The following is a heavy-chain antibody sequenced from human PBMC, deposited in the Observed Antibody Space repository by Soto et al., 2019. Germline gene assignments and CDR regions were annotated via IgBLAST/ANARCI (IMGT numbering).Heavy chain of an antibody. CDR1: GDSSSTYY. V-gene: IGHV4-59*01. CDR2: IHYSGSS. J-gene: IGHJ5*02. CDR3: ARSYCADSVSCNWFDP. Sequence: QVQLQESGPGLVKSSETLSLTCSVSGDSSSTYYWGWIRQPPGKGLEWIGYIHYSGSSNHNPSLKSRLSISVDASKNQVSLKLTSVTAAYTAVYYCARSYCADSVSCNWFDPWGQGTLVVVSS. D-gene: IGHD2-8*02.